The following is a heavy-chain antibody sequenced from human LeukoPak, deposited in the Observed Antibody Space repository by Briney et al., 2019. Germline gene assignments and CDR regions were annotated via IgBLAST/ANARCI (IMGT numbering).Heavy chain of an antibody. CDR3: ARDVTSSGYYYYYYGMDV. CDR1: GFTFSSYG. Sequence: AGRSLRLSCAASGFTFSSYGMHWVRQAPGKGLEWVAVIWYDGSNKYYADSVKGRFTISRDNSKNTLYLQMNSLRAEDTAVYYCARDVTSSGYYYYYYGMDVWGQGTTVTVSS. CDR2: IWYDGSNK. D-gene: IGHD3-22*01. V-gene: IGHV3-33*01. J-gene: IGHJ6*02.